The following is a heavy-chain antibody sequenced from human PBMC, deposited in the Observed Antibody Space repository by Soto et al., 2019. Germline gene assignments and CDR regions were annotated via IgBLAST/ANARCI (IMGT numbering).Heavy chain of an antibody. CDR2: ISTDSGNT. CDR3: ARGPPSYYDSSGYYKYFDY. Sequence: ASVKVSCKASGYTFTSSGISWVRQAPGQGLEWMGWISTDSGNTGYAQNFQGRVTMTTDTSTSTAYMELRSLRSDDTAVYYCARGPPSYYDSSGYYKYFDYWGQGTLVTVSS. D-gene: IGHD3-22*01. J-gene: IGHJ4*02. V-gene: IGHV1-18*01. CDR1: GYTFTSSG.